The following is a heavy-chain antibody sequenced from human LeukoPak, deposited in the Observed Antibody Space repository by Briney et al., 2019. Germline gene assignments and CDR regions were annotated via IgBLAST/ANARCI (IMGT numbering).Heavy chain of an antibody. CDR1: GFTFSNAW. Sequence: GGSLRLSCAASGFTFSNAWMSWVRQAPGKGLEWVSYISESGDITYYSDSVKGRFAVSRDNAKNSVYLQMNSLRAADTAVYFCTRETYHYTSGNWGQGTLVTVSS. D-gene: IGHD3-10*01. CDR3: TRETYHYTSGN. CDR2: ISESGDIT. V-gene: IGHV3-11*01. J-gene: IGHJ4*02.